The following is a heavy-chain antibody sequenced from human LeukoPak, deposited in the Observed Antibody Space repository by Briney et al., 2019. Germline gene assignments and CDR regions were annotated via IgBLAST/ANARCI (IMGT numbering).Heavy chain of an antibody. CDR1: GFTFSSYS. V-gene: IGHV3-21*01. D-gene: IGHD4-23*01. Sequence: GGSLRLSCAASGFTFSSYSMNWVRQAPGKGLEWVSSISSSNSYIYYADSVKGRFTISRDNAKNSLYLQMNSLRAEDTAVYYCARVVFAYGGNSKRGYFDYWGQGTLVTVSS. CDR3: ARVVFAYGGNSKRGYFDY. CDR2: ISSSNSYI. J-gene: IGHJ4*02.